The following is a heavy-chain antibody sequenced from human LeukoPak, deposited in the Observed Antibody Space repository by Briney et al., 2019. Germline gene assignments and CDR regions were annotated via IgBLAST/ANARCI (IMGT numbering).Heavy chain of an antibody. V-gene: IGHV3-30*04. J-gene: IGHJ4*02. CDR3: ARDIGYGDYDKDAWDY. Sequence: GGSLRLSCAASGFTFSSYAMHWVRQAPGKGLEWVAVISYDGSNKYYADSVKGRFTISRDNSKNTLYLQVNSQRAEDTAVYYCARDIGYGDYDKDAWDYWGQGTLVTVSS. CDR2: ISYDGSNK. D-gene: IGHD4-17*01. CDR1: GFTFSSYA.